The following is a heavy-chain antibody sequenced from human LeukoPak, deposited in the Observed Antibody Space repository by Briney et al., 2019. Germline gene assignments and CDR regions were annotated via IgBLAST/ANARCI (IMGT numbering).Heavy chain of an antibody. CDR2: IIPIFGTA. CDR1: GGTFSSYA. Sequence: VASVKVSCKASGGTFSSYATSWVRQAPGQGLEWMGRIIPIFGTANYAQKFQGRVTITTDESTSTAYMELSSLRSEDTAVYYCARVSNEYYYDSSGYYTDYWGQGTLVTVSS. V-gene: IGHV1-69*05. CDR3: ARVSNEYYYDSSGYYTDY. D-gene: IGHD3-22*01. J-gene: IGHJ4*02.